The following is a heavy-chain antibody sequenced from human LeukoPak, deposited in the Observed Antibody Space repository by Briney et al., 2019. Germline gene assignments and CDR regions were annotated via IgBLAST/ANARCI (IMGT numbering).Heavy chain of an antibody. D-gene: IGHD6-19*01. CDR1: GYTFTGYY. V-gene: IGHV1-2*02. CDR3: ARETAVAGTKLGY. CDR2: INPNSGGT. Sequence: ASVKVSCKASGYTFTGYYMHWVRQAPGQGLEWMGWINPNSGGTNYAQKFQGRVTMTRDTSTSTVYMELSGLRSEDTAVYYCARETAVAGTKLGYWGQGTLVTVSS. J-gene: IGHJ4*02.